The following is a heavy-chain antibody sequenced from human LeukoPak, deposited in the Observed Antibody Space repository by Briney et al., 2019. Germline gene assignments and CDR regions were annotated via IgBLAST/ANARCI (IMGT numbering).Heavy chain of an antibody. Sequence: GSSVKVSCKASGGTFSSYAISWVRQATGQGLEWMGWMNPNSGNTGYAQKFQGRVTITRNTSISTAYMELSSLRSEDTAVYYCARTCRGYSYGSDYYHYYMDVWGKGTTVTVSS. V-gene: IGHV1-8*03. D-gene: IGHD5-18*01. J-gene: IGHJ6*03. CDR3: ARTCRGYSYGSDYYHYYMDV. CDR2: MNPNSGNT. CDR1: GGTFSSYA.